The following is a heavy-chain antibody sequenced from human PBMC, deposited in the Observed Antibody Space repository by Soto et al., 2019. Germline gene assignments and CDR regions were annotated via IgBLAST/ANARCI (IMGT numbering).Heavy chain of an antibody. CDR3: ARGRVVVPAAVMFNCRDP. J-gene: IGHJ5*02. V-gene: IGHV4-30-2*01. D-gene: IGHD2-2*01. Sequence: SETLSLTCAISGAPITWGGYSWNWIRQPPGKGLEWIGYIFHGGSTYYNPSLRSRVTISVDRSMTQFSLKMSSVTAADTAVYYCARGRVVVPAAVMFNCRDPGGQGALVTVSS. CDR2: IFHGGST. CDR1: GAPITWGGYS.